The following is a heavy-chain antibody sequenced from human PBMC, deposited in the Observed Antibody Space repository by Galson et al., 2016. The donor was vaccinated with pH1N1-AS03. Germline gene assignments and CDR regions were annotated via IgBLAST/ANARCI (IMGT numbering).Heavy chain of an antibody. J-gene: IGHJ4*02. CDR3: ARGSDDYIWGGYSGDY. V-gene: IGHV3-74*01. CDR2: INTDGSST. CDR1: GFSIRTYW. D-gene: IGHD3-16*01. Sequence: SLRLSCAGSGFSIRTYWMHWVRQVPGKGLVWVSRINTDGSSTNYADSVKDRFTISRDNAKNTLCLQMNSLGAEDTAFYYCARGSDDYIWGGYSGDYWSQGILVTVSS.